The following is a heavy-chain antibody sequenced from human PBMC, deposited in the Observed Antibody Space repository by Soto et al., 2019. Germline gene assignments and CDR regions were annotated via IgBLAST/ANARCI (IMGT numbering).Heavy chain of an antibody. CDR3: ARDMGIVVVPASYYYGMDV. CDR2: TYYRSKWYN. D-gene: IGHD2-2*03. CDR1: GDSVSSNSAA. V-gene: IGHV6-1*01. Sequence: SQTLSLTCAISGDSVSSNSAAWNWIRQSPSRGLEWLGRTYYRSKWYNDYAVSVESRITINPDTSKNQFSLQLNSVTPEDTAVYYCARDMGIVVVPASYYYGMDVWGQGTTVT. J-gene: IGHJ6*02.